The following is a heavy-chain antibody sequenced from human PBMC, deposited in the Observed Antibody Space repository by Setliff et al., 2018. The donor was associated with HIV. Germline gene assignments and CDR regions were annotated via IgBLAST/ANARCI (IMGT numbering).Heavy chain of an antibody. CDR1: NGSFNGYY. Sequence: SETLSLTCAVYNGSFNGYYWSWIRQPPGKGLEWIGEINHSGGTTYNPSLNGRVGISVDTSKNQFSLKLKSVTAADTAVYYCALTGHRLLRGYMDVWGKGTTVTVSS. J-gene: IGHJ6*03. CDR2: INHSGGT. CDR3: ALTGHRLLRGYMDV. D-gene: IGHD2-15*01. V-gene: IGHV4-34*01.